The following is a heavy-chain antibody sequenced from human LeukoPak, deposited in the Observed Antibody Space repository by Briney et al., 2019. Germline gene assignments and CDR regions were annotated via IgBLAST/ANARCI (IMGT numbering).Heavy chain of an antibody. CDR1: GLSFSTYE. J-gene: IGHJ6*03. Sequence: PGGSLRLSCAASGLSFSTYEMNWVRQAPGKGLECISYITSSGGTKDYAKSVKGRFIISRDNAKNSLFLQMNSLTTEDTAVYYCARARGSDYYYYYMDVWGKGTTVTVSS. CDR2: ITSSGGTK. CDR3: ARARGSDYYYYYMDV. V-gene: IGHV3-48*03.